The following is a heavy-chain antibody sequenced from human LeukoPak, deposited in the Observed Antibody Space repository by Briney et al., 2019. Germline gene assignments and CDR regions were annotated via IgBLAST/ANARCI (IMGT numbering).Heavy chain of an antibody. Sequence: KPSETLSLTCTVSGGSISSYYWSWIRQPAGKGLEWIGRIYTSGSTNHNPSLKSRVTMSVDTSKNQFSLKLSSVTAADTAVYYCARDFHGVNNYYYYYMDVWGKGTTVTVSS. D-gene: IGHD3-3*01. V-gene: IGHV4-4*07. CDR2: IYTSGST. CDR1: GGSISSYY. J-gene: IGHJ6*03. CDR3: ARDFHGVNNYYYYYMDV.